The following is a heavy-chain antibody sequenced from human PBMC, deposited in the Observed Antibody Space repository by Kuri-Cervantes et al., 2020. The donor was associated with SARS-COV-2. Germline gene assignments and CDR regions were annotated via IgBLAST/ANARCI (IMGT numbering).Heavy chain of an antibody. J-gene: IGHJ4*02. V-gene: IGHV4-38-2*01. CDR3: ARGESIVGATN. CDR1: GYSISSGYY. Sequence: SETLSLTCAVSGYSISSGYYWGWSRQPPGKGLEWIGSIYPSGSTYYNPSLKSRVTISVDTSKNQFSLKPSSVTAADTAVYYCARGESIVGATNWGQGTLVTVSS. D-gene: IGHD1-26*01. CDR2: IYPSGST.